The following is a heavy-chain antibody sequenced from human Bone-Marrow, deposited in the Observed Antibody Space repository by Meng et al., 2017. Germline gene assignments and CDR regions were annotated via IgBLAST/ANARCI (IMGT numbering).Heavy chain of an antibody. CDR3: ARGGDGYR. CDR1: GFTFDDYA. J-gene: IGHJ5*02. Sequence: GGSLRLSCAASGFTFDDYAMHWVRQAPGKGLEWVSLISWDGGSTYYADSVKGRFTISRDNSKNTLYLQMNSLRAEDTAVYYCARGGDGYRWGQGTLVTVSS. CDR2: ISWDGGST. D-gene: IGHD5-24*01. V-gene: IGHV3-43D*03.